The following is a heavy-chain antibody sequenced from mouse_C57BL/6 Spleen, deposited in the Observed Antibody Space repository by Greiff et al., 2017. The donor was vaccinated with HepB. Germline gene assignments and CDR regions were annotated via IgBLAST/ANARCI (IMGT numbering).Heavy chain of an antibody. D-gene: IGHD1-1*01. CDR2: IYPGDGDT. Sequence: QVQLQQSGPELVKPGASVKISCKASGYAFSSSWMNWVKQRPGKGLEWIGRIYPGDGDTNYNGKFKGKATLTADKSSSTAYMQLSSLTSEDSAVYCCAQYYYGSSYRAYWGQGTLVTVSA. V-gene: IGHV1-82*01. CDR3: AQYYYGSSYRAY. J-gene: IGHJ3*01. CDR1: GYAFSSSW.